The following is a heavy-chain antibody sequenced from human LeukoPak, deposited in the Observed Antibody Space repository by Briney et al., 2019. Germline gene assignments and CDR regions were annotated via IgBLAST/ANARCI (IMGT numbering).Heavy chain of an antibody. V-gene: IGHV3-7*01. CDR1: GFTFSGTW. D-gene: IGHD6-19*01. CDR3: AKEDHSSGSN. Sequence: GGSLRLSCAASGFTFSGTWMSWVRQAPGKGLEWVANIKQDGSKRYYVDSVKGRFTISRDNAQNSLYLQMDSLRAEDTAVYYCAKEDHSSGSNWGQGTLVTVSS. J-gene: IGHJ4*02. CDR2: IKQDGSKR.